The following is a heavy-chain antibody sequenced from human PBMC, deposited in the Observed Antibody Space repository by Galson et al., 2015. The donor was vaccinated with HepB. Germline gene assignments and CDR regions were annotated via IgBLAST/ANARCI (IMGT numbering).Heavy chain of an antibody. J-gene: IGHJ6*02. CDR1: GYTFTRYH. Sequence: SVKVSCKASGYTFTRYHIHWVRQAPGQGLEWMGIINPSGGSTKYAQKFQGRVTMTRDTSTSTVYMEVSSLRSEDTAVYYCARDWTDTTLIRSIYYSYGMDVWGQGTTVTVS. D-gene: IGHD1-1*01. CDR3: ARDWTDTTLIRSIYYSYGMDV. CDR2: INPSGGST. V-gene: IGHV1-46*01.